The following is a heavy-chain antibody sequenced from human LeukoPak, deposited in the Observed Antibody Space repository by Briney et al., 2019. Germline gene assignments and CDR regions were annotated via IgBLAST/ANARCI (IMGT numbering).Heavy chain of an antibody. J-gene: IGHJ4*02. V-gene: IGHV3-23*01. Sequence: GSLRLSCAASGFTFSSYGMSWVRQAPGKGLEWVSAISGSGGSTYYADSVKGRFTISRDNSKNTLYLQMNSLRAEDTAVYYCARTYYYNSSGFYFDYWGQGTLVTVSS. D-gene: IGHD3-22*01. CDR1: GFTFSSYG. CDR2: ISGSGGST. CDR3: ARTYYYNSSGFYFDY.